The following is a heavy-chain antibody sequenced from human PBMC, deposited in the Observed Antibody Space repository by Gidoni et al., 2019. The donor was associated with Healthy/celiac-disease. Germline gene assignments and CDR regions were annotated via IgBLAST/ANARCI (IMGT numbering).Heavy chain of an antibody. J-gene: IGHJ4*02. CDR1: GYTFTSYW. V-gene: IGHV5-10-1*01. Sequence: EVQLVESGAEVKKPGESLRISCTGSGYTFTSYWISWVRQMPGKGLEWMGRIDPSDSYTNYSPSFQGHVTISADKSISTAYLQWSSLKASDTAMYYCARRGYYDFWSGYEIDYWGQGTLVTVSS. CDR2: IDPSDSYT. D-gene: IGHD3-3*01. CDR3: ARRGYYDFWSGYEIDY.